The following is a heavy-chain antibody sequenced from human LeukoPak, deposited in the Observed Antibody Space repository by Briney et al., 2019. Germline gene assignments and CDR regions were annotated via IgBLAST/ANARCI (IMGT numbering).Heavy chain of an antibody. Sequence: SETLSLTCAVSGGSFNSYYWSWIRQPPGKGLEWIGYIYYTGGTNYNPSLKGRLTIPLDTSKNQFSLRLTSVTAADTAVYYCARVGRYCGSDCYLDYWGQGTQVTVSS. V-gene: IGHV4-59*01. CDR1: GGSFNSYY. CDR3: ARVGRYCGSDCYLDY. CDR2: IYYTGGT. J-gene: IGHJ4*02. D-gene: IGHD2-21*02.